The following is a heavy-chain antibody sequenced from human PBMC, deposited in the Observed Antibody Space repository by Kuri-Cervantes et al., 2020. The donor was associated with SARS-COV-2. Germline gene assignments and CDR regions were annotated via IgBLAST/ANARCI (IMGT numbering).Heavy chain of an antibody. J-gene: IGHJ4*02. V-gene: IGHV1-69*05. CDR1: GGTFSSYA. CDR2: IIPIFGTA. Sequence: SVKVSCKASGGTFSSYAISWVRQAPGQGLEWMGGIIPIFGTANYAQKFQGRVTMTRDTSTSTVYMELSSLRSEDTAVYYCARTLMILEWLTTLDYWGQGTLVTVSS. CDR3: ARTLMILEWLTTLDY. D-gene: IGHD3-3*01.